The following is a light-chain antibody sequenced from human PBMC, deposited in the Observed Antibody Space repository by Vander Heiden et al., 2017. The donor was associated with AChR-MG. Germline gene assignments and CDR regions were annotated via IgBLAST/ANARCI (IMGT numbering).Light chain of an antibody. J-gene: IGKJ3*01. V-gene: IGKV1-27*01. Sequence: DLQMTQSPSSLSASVGDTVTITCRASQGISNYLAWYQQKPGKVPKLLIYAASTLQSGVPSRFSGGGSGTDFTLTISSLQPEDVATYYCQQYDSALFTFGPGTKVDIK. CDR1: QGISNY. CDR2: AAS. CDR3: QQYDSALFT.